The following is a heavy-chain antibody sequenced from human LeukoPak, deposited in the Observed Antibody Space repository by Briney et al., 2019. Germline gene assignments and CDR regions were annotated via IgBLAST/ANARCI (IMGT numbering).Heavy chain of an antibody. J-gene: IGHJ4*02. CDR3: TRDRSGQD. D-gene: IGHD1-1*01. CDR1: GFSFSTYG. CDR2: FGDTGMP. V-gene: IGHV3-23*01. Sequence: PGGSLRLSCVASGFSFSTYGMTWVRQAPGKGLEWVSGFGDTGMPHYRDSVKGRFSISRDNSKNTFYLQMNSLRAEDTAIYYCTRDRSGQDWGQGTLVTVSS.